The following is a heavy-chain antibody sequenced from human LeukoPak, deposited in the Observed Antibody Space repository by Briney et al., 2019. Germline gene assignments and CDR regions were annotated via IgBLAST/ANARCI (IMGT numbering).Heavy chain of an antibody. V-gene: IGHV4-39*01. CDR1: GGSISSSSYY. Sequence: SETLSLTCTVSGGSISSSSYYWGWIRQLPGRGLEWIGSIYYSGSRYYNPSLKSRVTISVDTSKNQFSLKLSSVTAADTAVYYCARSTAYAYYGDYVIWFDPWGQGTLVIVSS. D-gene: IGHD4-17*01. J-gene: IGHJ5*02. CDR3: ARSTAYAYYGDYVIWFDP. CDR2: IYYSGSR.